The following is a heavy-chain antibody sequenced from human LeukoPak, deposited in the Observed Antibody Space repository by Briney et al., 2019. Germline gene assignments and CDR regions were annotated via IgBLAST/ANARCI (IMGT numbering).Heavy chain of an antibody. CDR2: ISWNSGTI. CDR3: ARGNSGSYSQDWFDP. V-gene: IGHV3-9*03. D-gene: IGHD1-26*01. Sequence: GGSLRLSCAASGFTFDDYAMHWVRQAPGKGLEWVSGISWNSGTIGYADSVKGRFTISGDNAKNSLYLQVNSLRDDDMALYYCARGNSGSYSQDWFDPWGQGTLVTVSS. CDR1: GFTFDDYA. J-gene: IGHJ5*02.